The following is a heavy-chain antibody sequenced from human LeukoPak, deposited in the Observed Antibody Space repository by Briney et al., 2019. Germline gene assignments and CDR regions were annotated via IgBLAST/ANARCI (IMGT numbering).Heavy chain of an antibody. CDR2: INHSGTA. Sequence: SETLSLTCAVSGDSFSDNFWSWIRQPPGKGLEWIGEINHSGTANYNPSLRRRVIISIDTSKNQFSLKLISVTAADTAVYYCARMAYFARSVAPLIDYWGQGTLVTVSS. CDR1: GDSFSDNF. D-gene: IGHD2/OR15-2a*01. J-gene: IGHJ4*02. CDR3: ARMAYFARSVAPLIDY. V-gene: IGHV4-34*01.